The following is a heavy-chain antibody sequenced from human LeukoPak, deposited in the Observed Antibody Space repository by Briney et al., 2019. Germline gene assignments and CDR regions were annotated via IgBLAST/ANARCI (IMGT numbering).Heavy chain of an antibody. J-gene: IGHJ4*02. CDR2: IYTSGST. D-gene: IGHD3-9*01. Sequence: SETLSLTCTVSGGSISSYYWSWIRQPAGKGLEWIGRIYTSGSTNYNPSLKSRVTMSVDTSKNQFSLKLSSVTAADTAVYYCARRVYYDILTGYYYPFDYWGQGTLVTVSS. CDR1: GGSISSYY. V-gene: IGHV4-4*07. CDR3: ARRVYYDILTGYYYPFDY.